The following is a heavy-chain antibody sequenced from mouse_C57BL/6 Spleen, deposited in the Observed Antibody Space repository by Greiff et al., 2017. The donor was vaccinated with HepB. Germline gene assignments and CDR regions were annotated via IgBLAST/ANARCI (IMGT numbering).Heavy chain of an antibody. Sequence: QVQLQQPGAELVKPGASVKLSCKASGYTFTSYWMHWVKQRPGQGLEWIGMIHPNSGSTNYNEKFKSKATLTVDKSSSTAYMQLSSLTSEDSAVYYCARAGDYPYYFDYWGQGTTLTVSS. J-gene: IGHJ2*01. CDR3: ARAGDYPYYFDY. D-gene: IGHD2-4*01. CDR2: IHPNSGST. CDR1: GYTFTSYW. V-gene: IGHV1-64*01.